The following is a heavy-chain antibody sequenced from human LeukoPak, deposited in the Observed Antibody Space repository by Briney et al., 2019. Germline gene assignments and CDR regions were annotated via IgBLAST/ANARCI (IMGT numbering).Heavy chain of an antibody. CDR3: TGSFGELSFFDY. V-gene: IGHV3-49*04. J-gene: IGHJ4*02. CDR1: GFTFRDYG. CDR2: IRSKAYGGTT. D-gene: IGHD3-10*01. Sequence: GGSLRLSCTASGFTFRDYGLSWVRQTPGKGLEWVGFIRSKAYGGTTEYAASVKGRFTISRDDSKSIAYLQMNSLKTEDTAVYYCTGSFGELSFFDYWGQGTLVTVSS.